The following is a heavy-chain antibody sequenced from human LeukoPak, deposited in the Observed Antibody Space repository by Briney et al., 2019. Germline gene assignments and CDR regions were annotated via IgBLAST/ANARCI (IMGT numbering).Heavy chain of an antibody. Sequence: PSETLSLTCTVSGGSISSYYWSWIRQPPGKGLEWIGYIYYSGSTNYNPSLKSRVTISVDTSKSQFSLKLSSVTAADTAVYYCARVRTLNTADAFDIWGQGTMVTVSS. V-gene: IGHV4-59*01. CDR1: GGSISSYY. J-gene: IGHJ3*02. D-gene: IGHD5-18*01. CDR2: IYYSGST. CDR3: ARVRTLNTADAFDI.